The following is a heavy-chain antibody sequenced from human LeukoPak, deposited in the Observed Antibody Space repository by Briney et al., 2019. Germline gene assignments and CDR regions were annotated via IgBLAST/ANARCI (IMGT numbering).Heavy chain of an antibody. CDR1: GYTFTSYH. D-gene: IGHD3-10*01. J-gene: IGHJ4*02. CDR2: MNPNSGNT. V-gene: IGHV1-8*03. Sequence: ASVKVSCKASGYTFTSYHMHWVRQAPGQGLEWMGWMNPNSGNTGYAQKFQGRVTITRNTSISTAYMELSSLRSEDTAVYYCARGNYGSGSYSLWDWGQGTLVTVSS. CDR3: ARGNYGSGSYSLWD.